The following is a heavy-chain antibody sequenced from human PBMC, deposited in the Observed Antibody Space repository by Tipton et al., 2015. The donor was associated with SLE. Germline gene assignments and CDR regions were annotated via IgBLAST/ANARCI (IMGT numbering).Heavy chain of an antibody. D-gene: IGHD2-8*01. Sequence: LRLSCTVSGGSISSYYWSWIRQPPGKGLEWIGYIYYSGSTNYNPSLKSRVTISVDTSKNQFSLKLSSVTAADTAVYYCARGLLMVYAIHGRYFDYWGQGTLVTVSS. CDR2: IYYSGST. CDR3: ARGLLMVYAIHGRYFDY. CDR1: GGSISSYY. J-gene: IGHJ4*02. V-gene: IGHV4-59*12.